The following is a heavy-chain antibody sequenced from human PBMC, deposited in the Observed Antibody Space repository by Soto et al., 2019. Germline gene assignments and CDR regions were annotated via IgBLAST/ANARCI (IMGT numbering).Heavy chain of an antibody. CDR1: GFTVSSNY. V-gene: IGHV3-53*01. CDR3: ARMFHARAYYYGMDV. CDR2: IYSGGST. Sequence: GGSLRLSCAASGFTVSSNYMSWVRQAPGKGLEWVSVIYSGGSTYYADSVKGRFTISRDNSKNTLYLQMNSLRAEDTAVYYCARMFHARAYYYGMDVWGQGTTVTVSS. D-gene: IGHD3-10*02. J-gene: IGHJ6*02.